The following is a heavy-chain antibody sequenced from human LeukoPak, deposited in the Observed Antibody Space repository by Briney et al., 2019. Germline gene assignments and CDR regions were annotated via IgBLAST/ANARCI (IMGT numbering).Heavy chain of an antibody. CDR1: GDSLSSYY. J-gene: IGHJ4*02. CDR3: AILSSSWNFDY. D-gene: IGHD6-13*01. CDR2: IYYSGST. Sequence: SETLSLTCTVSGDSLSSYYWSWIRQPPGKGLEWIGYIYYSGSTNYNPSLKSRVTISVDTSKNQFSLKLSSVTAADTAVYYCAILSSSWNFDYWGQGTLVTVSS. V-gene: IGHV4-59*01.